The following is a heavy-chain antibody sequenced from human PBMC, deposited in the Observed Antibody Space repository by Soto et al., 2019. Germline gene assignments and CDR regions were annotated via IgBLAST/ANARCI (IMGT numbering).Heavy chain of an antibody. D-gene: IGHD1-1*01. V-gene: IGHV3-7*03. CDR1: GFTFSDHY. J-gene: IGHJ4*02. CDR3: ARRREGTGRTLDY. CDR2: IDQDGSGK. Sequence: EVQLVECGGGLVQPGWSQRLSCAASGFTFSDHYMDWVRQAPGKGLEWVANIDQDGSGKYYVDSVRGRFTISRDNAHNSLYLQTNSLRDEDTAVYFCARRREGTGRTLDYWGQGTLVTVSS.